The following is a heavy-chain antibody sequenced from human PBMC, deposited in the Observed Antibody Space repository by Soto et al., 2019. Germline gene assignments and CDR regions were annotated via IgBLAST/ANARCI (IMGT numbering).Heavy chain of an antibody. D-gene: IGHD2-15*01. Sequence: PGGSLRLSCAASGFTFSSYAMSWVRQAPGKGLEWVSAISGSGGSTYYADSVKGRFTISRDNSKNTLYLQMNSLRAEDTAVYYCAKALLPLYCSGGSCYRDDAFDIWGQGTMVTVSS. CDR2: ISGSGGST. CDR3: AKALLPLYCSGGSCYRDDAFDI. J-gene: IGHJ3*02. V-gene: IGHV3-23*01. CDR1: GFTFSSYA.